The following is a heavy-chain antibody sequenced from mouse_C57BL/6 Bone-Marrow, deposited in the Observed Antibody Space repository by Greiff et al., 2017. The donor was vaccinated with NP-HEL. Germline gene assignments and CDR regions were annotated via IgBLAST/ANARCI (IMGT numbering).Heavy chain of an antibody. D-gene: IGHD1-1*01. CDR1: GFTFSDYY. V-gene: IGHV5-16*01. Sequence: EVKLVESEGGLVQPGSSMKLSCTASGFTFSDYYMAWVRQVPEKGLEWVANINYDGSSTYYLDSLKSRFIISRDNAKNILYLQMSSLKSEDTATYYCARELYYGSSYRYFDVWGTGTTVTVSS. CDR2: INYDGSST. CDR3: ARELYYGSSYRYFDV. J-gene: IGHJ1*03.